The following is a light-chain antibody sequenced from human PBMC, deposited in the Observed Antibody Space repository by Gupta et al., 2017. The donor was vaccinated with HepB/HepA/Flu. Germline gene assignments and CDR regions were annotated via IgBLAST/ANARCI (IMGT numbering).Light chain of an antibody. CDR3: SSFRTGSTLVV. Sequence: QSALTQPASVSGSPGQSITISCTGASSDVGGFNSVSWYQQYPGRAPKLLIYDVSNRPSRVSYRFSGSKSGNTASLTISGLQAEDDADYYCSSFRTGSTLVVFGGGTKVTVL. V-gene: IGLV2-14*03. J-gene: IGLJ2*01. CDR2: DVS. CDR1: SSDVGGFNS.